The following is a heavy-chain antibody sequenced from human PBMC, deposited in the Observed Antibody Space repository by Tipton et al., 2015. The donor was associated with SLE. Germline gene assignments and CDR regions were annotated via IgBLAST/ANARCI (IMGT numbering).Heavy chain of an antibody. V-gene: IGHV4-34*01. J-gene: IGHJ4*02. CDR3: ARDWGGEALDF. Sequence: TLSLTCAVYGGSFSGYYWSWIRQPPGKGLEWIGEMDHSGITNYNPSLKSRVTISVDTSKNQLSLKLTSVTAVDTAVYYCARDWGGEALDFWGQGTLVTVSS. D-gene: IGHD2-21*01. CDR1: GGSFSGYY. CDR2: MDHSGIT.